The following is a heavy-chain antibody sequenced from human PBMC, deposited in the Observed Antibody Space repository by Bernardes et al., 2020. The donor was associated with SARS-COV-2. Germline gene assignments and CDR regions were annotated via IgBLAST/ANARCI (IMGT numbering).Heavy chain of an antibody. CDR3: ARSYENYYYYGMDV. J-gene: IGHJ6*02. D-gene: IGHD5-12*01. Sequence: VKVSCKASGGTFSSYAISWVRQAPGQGLEWMGGIIPIFGTANYAQKFQGRVTITADESTSTAYMELSSLRSEDTAVYYCARSYENYYYYGMDVWGQGTTVTVSS. CDR1: GGTFSSYA. CDR2: IIPIFGTA. V-gene: IGHV1-69*13.